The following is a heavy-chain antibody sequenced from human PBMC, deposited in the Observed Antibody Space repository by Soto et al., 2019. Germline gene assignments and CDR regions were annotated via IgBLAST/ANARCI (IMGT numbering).Heavy chain of an antibody. J-gene: IGHJ4*02. CDR3: ARVAY. Sequence: HPGGSLRLSCAASGFTFDNYAMHWVRQAPGKGLEWVSGISWNSGTIVYADAVKGRFTISRDNAQNSLFLQMNTLRPEDTAMYYCARVAYWGPGTQVTVSS. CDR1: GFTFDNYA. V-gene: IGHV3-9*01. CDR2: ISWNSGTI.